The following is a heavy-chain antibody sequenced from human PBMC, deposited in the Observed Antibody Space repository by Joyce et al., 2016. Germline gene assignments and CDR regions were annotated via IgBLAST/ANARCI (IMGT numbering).Heavy chain of an antibody. J-gene: IGHJ5*02. CDR2: IDPRDSYT. D-gene: IGHD3-10*02. V-gene: IGHV5-10-1*03. Sequence: EVQLVQSGAEVKQPGESLRISCKGSGYSFTSHWISWVRQMPGKGLEWMGRIDPRDSYTDYSPSFEGHVTIAVDKTISAAYLQGSSLRASDTAIYYCARHVTDWFDPWGQGTLVTVSS. CDR1: GYSFTSHW. CDR3: ARHVTDWFDP.